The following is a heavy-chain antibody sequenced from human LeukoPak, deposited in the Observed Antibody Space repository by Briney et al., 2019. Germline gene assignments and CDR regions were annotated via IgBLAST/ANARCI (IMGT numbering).Heavy chain of an antibody. D-gene: IGHD2-2*01. CDR1: GYTFTGYF. V-gene: IGHV1-2*02. CDR2: INPKSGTT. CDR3: AREDIVPAASRGGFNI. J-gene: IGHJ3*02. Sequence: GASVKVSCKASGYTFTGYFIHWVRQAPGQGLEWMGWINPKSGTTNYATKFQGRVTMTRDTSISTAYMELISLTSDDTAVYHCAREDIVPAASRGGFNIWGRGTMVVVSS.